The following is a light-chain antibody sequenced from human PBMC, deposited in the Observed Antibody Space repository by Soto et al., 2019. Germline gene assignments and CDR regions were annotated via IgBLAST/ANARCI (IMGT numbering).Light chain of an antibody. CDR1: QSISSSY. V-gene: IGKV3-20*01. CDR3: QQCGLSPRT. J-gene: IGKJ1*01. CDR2: GTF. Sequence: EVVLTQSPVTLSLSPGDRATLSCRASQSISSSYLAWYQQKPGQAPRLLIYGTFNRATGIPDRFSGDGSGTDFTLTINRLAPEDFAVYFCQQCGLSPRTFGQGTKVEV.